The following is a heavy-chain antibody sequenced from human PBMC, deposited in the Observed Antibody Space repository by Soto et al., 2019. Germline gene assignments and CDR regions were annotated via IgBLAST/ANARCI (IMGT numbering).Heavy chain of an antibody. D-gene: IGHD6-19*01. J-gene: IGHJ4*02. Sequence: EVQLVESGGGLVQPGGSLRLSCAASGFTFSDHYIDWVRQPPGRGLEWVARIRNRDNSYTTEYAAPEKGRFTVSRDDSENSAYLQMNSLKTEDTALYYCARSSGGYPLFDYWGQGTLVTVSS. V-gene: IGHV3-72*01. CDR3: ARSSGGYPLFDY. CDR2: IRNRDNSYTT. CDR1: GFTFSDHY.